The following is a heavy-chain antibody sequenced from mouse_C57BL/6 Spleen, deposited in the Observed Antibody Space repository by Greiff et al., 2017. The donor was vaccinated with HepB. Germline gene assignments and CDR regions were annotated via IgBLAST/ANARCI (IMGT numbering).Heavy chain of an antibody. CDR3: VRGYDYDEYAMDY. J-gene: IGHJ4*01. Sequence: EVQLQQSGPVLVKPGASVKMSCKASGYTFTDYYMNWVKQSHGKSLEWIGVINPYNGGTSYNQKFKGKATLTVDKSSSTAYMELNSLTSEDSAVYYCVRGYDYDEYAMDYWGQGTSVTVSS. D-gene: IGHD2-4*01. CDR1: GYTFTDYY. V-gene: IGHV1-19*01. CDR2: INPYNGGT.